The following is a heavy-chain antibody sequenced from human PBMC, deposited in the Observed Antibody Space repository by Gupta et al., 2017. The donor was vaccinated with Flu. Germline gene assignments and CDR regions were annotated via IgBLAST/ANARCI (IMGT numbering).Heavy chain of an antibody. Sequence: QVQLVQSGAGVKMPGASGTVSCKTYGYTFNGYYMHWVRQAPGQGLEWMGWINPNRCGTNYAQKFQGRVTMTRDTSISTVYMELSRLRSDDTAVYYCARDRARGGLVSAFDIWGQGTMVTVSS. CDR3: ARDRARGGLVSAFDI. J-gene: IGHJ3*02. CDR2: INPNRCGT. D-gene: IGHD3/OR15-3a*01. CDR1: GYTFNGYY. V-gene: IGHV1-2*02.